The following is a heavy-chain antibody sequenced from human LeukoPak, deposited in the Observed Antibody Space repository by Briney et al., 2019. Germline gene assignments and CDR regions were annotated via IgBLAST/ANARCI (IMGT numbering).Heavy chain of an antibody. CDR3: ARGSEDGMDV. J-gene: IGHJ6*02. Sequence: SSETLSLTCIVSGGSISTYYWSWIRQPPGEGLEWIGYVYYSGGTNYNPSLKSRVTISVDTSKNQFSVNLSSVTAADTAVYYCARGSEDGMDVWGQGTTVTVSS. CDR1: GGSISTYY. D-gene: IGHD3-10*01. V-gene: IGHV4-59*01. CDR2: VYYSGGT.